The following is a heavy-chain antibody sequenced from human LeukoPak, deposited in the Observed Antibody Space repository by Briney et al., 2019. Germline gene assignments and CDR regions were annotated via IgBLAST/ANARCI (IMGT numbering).Heavy chain of an antibody. D-gene: IGHD2-8*02. CDR1: GFRFSDYY. CDR3: ATAGGKHNFDY. Sequence: ASVKVSCKASGFRFSDYYLHWVRQAPGQGLEWMGRIILNDGRTKYAQRFEGRVSMTRDTSISTAYMELIMQTSDDTAVYYCATAGGKHNFDYWGQGTLVTVSS. CDR2: IILNDGRT. V-gene: IGHV1-2*06. J-gene: IGHJ4*02.